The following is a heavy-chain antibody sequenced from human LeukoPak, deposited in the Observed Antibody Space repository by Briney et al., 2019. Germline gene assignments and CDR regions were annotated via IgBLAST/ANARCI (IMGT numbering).Heavy chain of an antibody. CDR2: IGSSSTFI. J-gene: IGHJ4*02. CDR3: ARMCPGDRQQLVRVGYFDY. Sequence: GGSLRLSCAASGFTFTRYTMNWVRQAPGKGLEWVSSIGSSSTFIYYADSVKGRFTISRDNAKNSLYLQMNSLRAEDTAVYYCARMCPGDRQQLVRVGYFDYWGQGTLVTVSS. V-gene: IGHV3-21*01. D-gene: IGHD6-13*01. CDR1: GFTFTRYT.